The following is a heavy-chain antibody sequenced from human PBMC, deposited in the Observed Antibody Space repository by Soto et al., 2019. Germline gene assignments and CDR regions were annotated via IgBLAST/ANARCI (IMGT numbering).Heavy chain of an antibody. D-gene: IGHD2-21*01. CDR2: IKQDGSEK. CDR1: GFTFSSYW. CDR3: ARDGVMGSY. Sequence: EVQLVESGGGLVQPGGSLRLSCAASGFTFSSYWISWVRQAPGKGLEWVANIKQDGSEKNYVDSVKGRFTISRDNARNSLYLQMNSLRAEDTAVYYCARDGVMGSYWGQGTLVTVSS. V-gene: IGHV3-7*03. J-gene: IGHJ4*02.